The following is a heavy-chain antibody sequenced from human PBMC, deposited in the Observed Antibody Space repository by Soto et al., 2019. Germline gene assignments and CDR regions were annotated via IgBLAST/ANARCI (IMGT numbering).Heavy chain of an antibody. D-gene: IGHD3-16*01. CDR2: ISYDGSKK. V-gene: IGHV3-30*03. J-gene: IGHJ6*02. CDR3: ARETLSYGSALDV. CDR1: GFTFGDYG. Sequence: GGSLRLSCRVSGFTFGDYGMHWVRQAPGKGLEWVAVISYDGSKKNYGDSVKGRFTISRDGTTESVSLQMTSLKREDTGLYFCARETLSYGSALDVWGQGTTVTVSS.